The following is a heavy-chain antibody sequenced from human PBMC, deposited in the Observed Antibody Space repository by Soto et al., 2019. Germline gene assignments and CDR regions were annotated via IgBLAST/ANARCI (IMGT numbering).Heavy chain of an antibody. Sequence: GGSLRLSCAASGFTVSSNYMSWVRQAPGKGLEWVSVIYSGGSTYYADSVKGRFTISRDNSKNTLYLQMNSLRAEDTAVYYCASTPGNIAVADPGPYYYGMAVWGQGTTVTVSS. CDR3: ASTPGNIAVADPGPYYYGMAV. V-gene: IGHV3-53*01. D-gene: IGHD6-19*01. CDR2: IYSGGST. CDR1: GFTVSSNY. J-gene: IGHJ6*02.